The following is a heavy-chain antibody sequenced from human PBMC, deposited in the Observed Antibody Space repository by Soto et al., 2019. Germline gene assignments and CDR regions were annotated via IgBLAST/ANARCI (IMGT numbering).Heavy chain of an antibody. CDR1: GFTFSNFA. CDR3: VKATATGGGAFDI. Sequence: PGGSLRLSCETSGFTFSNFAMSWVRQAPGKGLEWVSVISGSGDTTLYADSVEGRFTISRDNSKNTLYLQMNSLRAEDTAVYYCVKATATGGGAFDICGQGTMVTVSS. D-gene: IGHD2-8*02. J-gene: IGHJ3*02. V-gene: IGHV3-23*01. CDR2: ISGSGDTT.